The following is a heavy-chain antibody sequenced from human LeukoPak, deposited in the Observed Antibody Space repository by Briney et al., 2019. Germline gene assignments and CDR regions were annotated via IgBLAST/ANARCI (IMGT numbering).Heavy chain of an antibody. D-gene: IGHD1-14*01. J-gene: IGHJ3*02. Sequence: GGSLRLSCAASGFTFSSYSMNWVRQAPGKGLEWVSSISSSSSYIYYADSVKGRFTISRDNAKNSLYLQMNSLRAEDTAVYYCASIETGGKAFDIWGQGTMVTVSS. V-gene: IGHV3-21*01. CDR3: ASIETGGKAFDI. CDR1: GFTFSSYS. CDR2: ISSSSSYI.